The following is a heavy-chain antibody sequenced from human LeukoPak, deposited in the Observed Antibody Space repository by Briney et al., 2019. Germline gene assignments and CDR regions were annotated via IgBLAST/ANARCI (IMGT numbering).Heavy chain of an antibody. V-gene: IGHV3-21*01. CDR1: GFTFSSYS. D-gene: IGHD4-17*01. J-gene: IGHJ5*02. CDR3: ARDDYGDYVSGWFDH. Sequence: PGGSLRLSCAASGFTFSSYSMNWVRQAPGKGLEWVSSISSSSSYIYYADSVKGRFTISRDNAKNSLYLQMNSLRAEDTAVYYCARDDYGDYVSGWFDHWGQGTLLTVSS. CDR2: ISSSSSYI.